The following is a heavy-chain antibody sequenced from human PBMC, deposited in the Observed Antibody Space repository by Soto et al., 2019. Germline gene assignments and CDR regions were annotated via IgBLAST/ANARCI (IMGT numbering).Heavy chain of an antibody. Sequence: ASETLSLTCTVSGGSISSYYWSWIRQPPGKGLEWIGYIYYSGSTNYNPSLKSRVTISVDTSKNRFSLKLSSVTAADTAVYYCARVTGGMDVWGQGTTVTVSS. CDR1: GGSISSYY. CDR3: ARVTGGMDV. V-gene: IGHV4-59*01. D-gene: IGHD1-20*01. J-gene: IGHJ6*02. CDR2: IYYSGST.